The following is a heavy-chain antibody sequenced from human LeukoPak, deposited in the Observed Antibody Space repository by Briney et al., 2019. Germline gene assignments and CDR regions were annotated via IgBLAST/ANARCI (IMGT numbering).Heavy chain of an antibody. J-gene: IGHJ3*02. CDR1: GYTFTGYY. Sequence: WASVKVSCKASGYTFTGYYMHWVRQAPGQGLKWMGWINPNSGGTNYAQKFQGRVTMTRDTSISTAYMELSRLRSDDTAVYYCARDLKIVGATDAFDIWGQGTMVTVSS. V-gene: IGHV1-2*02. D-gene: IGHD1-26*01. CDR3: ARDLKIVGATDAFDI. CDR2: INPNSGGT.